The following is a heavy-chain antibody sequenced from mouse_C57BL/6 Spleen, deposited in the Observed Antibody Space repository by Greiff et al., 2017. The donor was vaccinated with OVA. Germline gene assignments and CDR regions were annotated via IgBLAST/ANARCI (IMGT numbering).Heavy chain of an antibody. Sequence: EVQLQQSGPELVKPGASVKISCKASGYSFTDYNMNWVKQSNGKSLEWIGVINPNYGTTSYNQKFKGKATLTVDQSSSTAYMQLNSLTSEDSAVYYCALNWDWASYWYFDVWGTGTTVTVSS. CDR3: ALNWDWASYWYFDV. V-gene: IGHV1-39*01. CDR2: INPNYGTT. CDR1: GYSFTDYN. J-gene: IGHJ1*03. D-gene: IGHD4-1*01.